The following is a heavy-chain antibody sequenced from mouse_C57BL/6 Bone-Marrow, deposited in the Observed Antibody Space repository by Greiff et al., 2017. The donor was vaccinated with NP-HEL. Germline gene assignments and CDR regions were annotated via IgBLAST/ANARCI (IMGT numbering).Heavy chain of an antibody. CDR2: IYPGSGNT. CDR3: ARLGYDGYPYYYAMDY. V-gene: IGHV1-76*01. D-gene: IGHD2-3*01. J-gene: IGHJ4*01. Sequence: VQLKESGAELVRPGASVKLSCKASGYTFTDYYINWVKQRPGQGLEWIARIYPGSGNTYYNEKFKGKATLTAEKSSSTAYMQLSSLTSEDSAVYFCARLGYDGYPYYYAMDYWGQGTSVTVSS. CDR1: GYTFTDYY.